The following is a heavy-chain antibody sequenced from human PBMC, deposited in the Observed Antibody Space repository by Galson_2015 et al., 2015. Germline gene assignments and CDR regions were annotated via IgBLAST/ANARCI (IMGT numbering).Heavy chain of an antibody. Sequence: QSGAEVKKPGESLKISCKASGSSFTNYWIGWVRQMPGKGLECMGIIYPGDSQIRYSPSFQGQVSISADKSISTAYLQWSSLKASDTAVYYYGRFASTRFGGGWFYGMDVWGQGTTVTVSS. D-gene: IGHD3-9*01. J-gene: IGHJ6*02. CDR1: GSSFTNYW. CDR2: IYPGDSQI. V-gene: IGHV5-51*03. CDR3: GRFASTRFGGGWFYGMDV.